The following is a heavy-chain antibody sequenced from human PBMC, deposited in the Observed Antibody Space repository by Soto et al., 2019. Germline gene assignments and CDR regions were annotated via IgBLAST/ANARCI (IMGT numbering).Heavy chain of an antibody. J-gene: IGHJ5*02. CDR1: GFTFSDHY. D-gene: IGHD2-8*01. Sequence: GGSLRLSCAASGFTFSDHYMDWVRQAPGKGLEWVGRARNKVNGYTTSYAASVKGRFTISRDDSKNSLYLQMNSLKPEDTAVYFCARLMGTSVDLWGQGTLVTVS. CDR2: ARNKVNGYTT. CDR3: ARLMGTSVDL. V-gene: IGHV3-72*01.